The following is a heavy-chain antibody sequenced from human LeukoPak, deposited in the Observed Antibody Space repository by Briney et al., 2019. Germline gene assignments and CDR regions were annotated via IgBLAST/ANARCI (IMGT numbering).Heavy chain of an antibody. CDR3: ARQYERPGGTSASYLGY. CDR2: IYYSGST. J-gene: IGHJ4*02. Sequence: PSETLSLTCTVSGGSISSSNSYWGWIRQPPGKGLEWIGTIYYSGSTYYNPSLKSRITISVDTSKNQFSLKLSSVTAADTAVYYCARQYERPGGTSASYLGYWGQGTLVTVSS. V-gene: IGHV4-39*01. CDR1: GGSISSSNSY. D-gene: IGHD1-14*01.